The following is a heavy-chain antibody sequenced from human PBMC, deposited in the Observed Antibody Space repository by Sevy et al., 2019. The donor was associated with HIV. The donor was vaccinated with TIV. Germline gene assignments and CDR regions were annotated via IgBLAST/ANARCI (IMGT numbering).Heavy chain of an antibody. CDR2: IKQDGSEK. V-gene: IGHV3-7*01. J-gene: IGHJ6*02. Sequence: WGSLRLSCAASGFIFNRFWMSWVRQAPGKGLEWVANIKQDGSEKYYADSVTGRFTISRDSAKNSLYLQMNRLRVEDTAVYFCAGGYSGRYGYYYYAMDVWGQGTTVTVSS. D-gene: IGHD6-19*01. CDR3: AGGYSGRYGYYYYAMDV. CDR1: GFIFNRFW.